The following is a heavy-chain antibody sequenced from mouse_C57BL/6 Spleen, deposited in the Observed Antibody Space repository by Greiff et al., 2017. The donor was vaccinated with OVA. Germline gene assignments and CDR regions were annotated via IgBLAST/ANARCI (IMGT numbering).Heavy chain of an antibody. V-gene: IGHV1-81*01. J-gene: IGHJ3*01. CDR3: ARGGGYYYEGEAY. CDR2: IYPRSGNT. Sequence: QLQQSGAELARPGASVKLSCKASGYTFTSYGISWVKQRTGQGLEWIGEIYPRSGNTYYNEKFKGKATLTADKSSSTGYMGLRSLTSEDSAVYFCARGGGYYYEGEAYWGQGTLVTVSA. D-gene: IGHD1-1*01. CDR1: GYTFTSYG.